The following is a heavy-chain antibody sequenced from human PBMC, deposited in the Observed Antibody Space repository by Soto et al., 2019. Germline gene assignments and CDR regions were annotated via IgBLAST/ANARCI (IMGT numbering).Heavy chain of an antibody. CDR2: IIPIFGTA. CDR3: ARGPPSDPPLLDY. Sequence: SVKVSCKASGYSYTSYYISWVRQAPGQGLEWMGGIIPIFGTANYAQKFQGRVTITADESTSTAYMELSSLRSEDTAVYYCARGPPSDPPLLDYWGQGTLVTVSS. V-gene: IGHV1-69*13. D-gene: IGHD6-6*01. CDR1: GYSYTSYY. J-gene: IGHJ4*02.